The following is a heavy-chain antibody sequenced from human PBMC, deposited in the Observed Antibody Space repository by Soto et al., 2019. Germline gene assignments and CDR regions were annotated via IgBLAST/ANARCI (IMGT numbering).Heavy chain of an antibody. V-gene: IGHV1-18*01. CDR2: ISTYNGNT. CDR1: GYTFTSSG. CDR3: ARTVAGHFDY. J-gene: IGHJ4*02. Sequence: ASVKVSCKASGYTFTSSGISWVRQAPGQGPEWMGWISTYNGNTNYAQNLQGRVTMTTDTSTSTAYMELRGLRSDDTAVYYCARTVAGHFDYWGQGTLVTVSS. D-gene: IGHD6-19*01.